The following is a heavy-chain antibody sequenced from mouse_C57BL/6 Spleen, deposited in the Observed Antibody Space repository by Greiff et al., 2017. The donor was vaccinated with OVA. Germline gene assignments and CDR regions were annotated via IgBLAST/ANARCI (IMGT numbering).Heavy chain of an antibody. CDR1: GYTFTSYW. D-gene: IGHD1-2*01. CDR2: IDPSDSYT. Sequence: QVQLQQPGAELVMPGASVKLSCKASGYTFTSYWMHWVKQRPGQGLEWIGEIDPSDSYTNYNQKFKGKSTLTVDKSSSTAYMQPSSLTSEDSAVYYCARYGILRVLDYWGQGTTLTVSS. CDR3: ARYGILRVLDY. V-gene: IGHV1-69*01. J-gene: IGHJ2*01.